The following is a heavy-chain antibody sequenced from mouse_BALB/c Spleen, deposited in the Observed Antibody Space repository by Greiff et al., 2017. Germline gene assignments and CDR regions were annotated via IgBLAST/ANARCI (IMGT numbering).Heavy chain of an antibody. CDR3: TRGDYDGWYFDV. J-gene: IGHJ1*01. CDR1: GYSFTSYW. CDR2: IYPGNSDT. D-gene: IGHD2-3*01. Sequence: VQLQQSGTVLARPGASVKMSCKASGYSFTSYWMHWVKQRPGQGLEWIGAIYPGNSDTSYNQKFKGKAKLTAVTSASTAYMELSSLTNEDSAVYYCTRGDYDGWYFDVWGAGTTVTVSS. V-gene: IGHV1-5*01.